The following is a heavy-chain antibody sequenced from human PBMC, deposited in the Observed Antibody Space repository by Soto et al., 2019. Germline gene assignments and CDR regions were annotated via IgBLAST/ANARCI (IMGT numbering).Heavy chain of an antibody. CDR3: AKQPYYDYVWGSYRPNIYFDY. Sequence: QVQLVESGGGVVQPGRSLRLSCAASGFTFSSYGMHWVRQAPGKGLEWVAVISYDGSSKYYADSVKGRFTISRDNSKHTLYLQMNSLRAEDTAVSYCAKQPYYDYVWGSYRPNIYFDYWGQGTLVTVAS. CDR1: GFTFSSYG. CDR2: ISYDGSSK. D-gene: IGHD3-16*02. J-gene: IGHJ4*02. V-gene: IGHV3-30*18.